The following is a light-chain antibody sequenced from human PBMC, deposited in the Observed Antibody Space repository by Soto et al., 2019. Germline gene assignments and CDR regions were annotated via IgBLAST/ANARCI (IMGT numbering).Light chain of an antibody. V-gene: IGLV4-69*01. CDR1: SGHSNYA. J-gene: IGLJ2*01. CDR2: VNSDGSD. CDR3: QTWGSGIVV. Sequence: QSVLTQLPSASASLGASVKLTCTLSSGHSNYAIAWHQQQSEKGPRYLMKVNSDGSDSKGDGIADRFSGSSSGAERYLTISTLQSEDEADYYCQTWGSGIVVFGGGTKLTVL.